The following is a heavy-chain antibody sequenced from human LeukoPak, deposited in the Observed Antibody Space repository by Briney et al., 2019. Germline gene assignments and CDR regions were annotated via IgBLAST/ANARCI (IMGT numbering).Heavy chain of an antibody. CDR2: ISGSGDNT. J-gene: IGHJ4*02. CDR1: GFTFSTYA. V-gene: IGHV3-23*01. Sequence: GGSLRLSCAASGFTFSTYAMSWVRQAPGKGLEWVSGISGSGDNTYYADSVKGRFTISRDNSKNTLYLQINSLRAEDTAVYYCARSGGWYFDYWGQGTLVTVSS. CDR3: ARSGGWYFDY. D-gene: IGHD6-25*01.